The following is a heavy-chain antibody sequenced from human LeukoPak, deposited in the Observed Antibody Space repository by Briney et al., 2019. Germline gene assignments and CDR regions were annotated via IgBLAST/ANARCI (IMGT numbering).Heavy chain of an antibody. V-gene: IGHV4-39*01. CDR2: IYYSGST. J-gene: IGHJ4*02. D-gene: IGHD5-24*01. CDR3: ASTPGDGYIADDY. CDR1: XXXXXXXXYY. Sequence: TXXLTCTVSXXXXXXXXYYXGXIRQXXGXXXXXXGSIYYSGSTYYNPSLKSRVTISVDTSKNQFSLKLSSVTAADTAVYYCASTPGDGYIADDYWGQGTLVTVSS.